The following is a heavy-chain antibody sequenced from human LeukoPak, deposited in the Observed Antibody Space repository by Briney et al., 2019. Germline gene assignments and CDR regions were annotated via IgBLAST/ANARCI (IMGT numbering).Heavy chain of an antibody. CDR1: GFTFSSYW. CDR2: IKQDGSEK. V-gene: IGHV3-7*01. J-gene: IGHJ3*02. CDR3: ARDLSLTYDDDAFDI. Sequence: PGGSLRLSCAASGFTFSSYWMSWVRQAPGKGLGWVANIKQDGSEKYYVDSVKGRFTISRDNAKNSLYLQMNSLSVEDTAVYYCARDLSLTYDDDAFDIWGQGTMVTVSS. D-gene: IGHD3-22*01.